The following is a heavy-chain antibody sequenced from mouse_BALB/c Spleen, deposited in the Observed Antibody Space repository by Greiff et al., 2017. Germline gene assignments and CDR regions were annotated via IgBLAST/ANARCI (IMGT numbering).Heavy chain of an antibody. Sequence: EVQLQESGAELVRSGASVKLSCTASGFNIKDYYMHWVKQRPEQGLEWIGWIDPENGDTEYAPKFQGKATMTADTSSNTAYLQLSSLTSEDTAVYYCNAPGTWFADWGQGTLVTVSA. V-gene: IGHV14-4*02. D-gene: IGHD4-1*01. CDR1: GFNIKDYY. J-gene: IGHJ3*01. CDR2: IDPENGDT. CDR3: NAPGTWFAD.